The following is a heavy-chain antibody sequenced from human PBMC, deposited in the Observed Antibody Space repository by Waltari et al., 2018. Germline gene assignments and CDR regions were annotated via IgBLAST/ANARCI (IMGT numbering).Heavy chain of an antibody. CDR3: ARDGGYDFWSGYHDAFDI. CDR1: GFTFSSYG. J-gene: IGHJ3*02. CDR2: IWYDGSNK. D-gene: IGHD3-3*01. V-gene: IGHV3-33*01. Sequence: QVQLVESGGGVVQPGRSRRLSCAASGFTFSSYGRHWVSRAPGKGLEWVAVIWYDGSNKYYADSVKGRFTISRDNSKNTLYLQMNSLRAEDTAVYYCARDGGYDFWSGYHDAFDIWGQGTMVTVSS.